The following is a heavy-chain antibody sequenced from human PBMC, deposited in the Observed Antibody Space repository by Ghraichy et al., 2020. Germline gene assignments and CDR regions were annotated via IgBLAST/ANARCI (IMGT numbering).Heavy chain of an antibody. CDR2: IYNSGHR. V-gene: IGHV4-4*09. Sequence: SETLSLSCTVSGDSINRHFWSWIRQSPDKGLEWIASIYNSGHRIYSPSLRSRVTFSLDTSNNRLSLNLRSVTAADSATYYCASTLEGESGPYDYWGQGALVIVSS. J-gene: IGHJ4*02. CDR3: ASTLEGESGPYDY. D-gene: IGHD3-3*01. CDR1: GDSINRHF.